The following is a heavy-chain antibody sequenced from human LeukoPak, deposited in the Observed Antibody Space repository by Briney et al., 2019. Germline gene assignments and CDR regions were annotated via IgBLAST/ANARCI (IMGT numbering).Heavy chain of an antibody. V-gene: IGHV4-59*01. D-gene: IGHD6-13*01. Sequence: SETLSLTCTVSGGSISSYYWSWIRQPPGKGLEWIGYIYYSGSTNYNPSLKSRVTISVDTSKNQFSLKLGSVTAADTAVCYCAREGSSSYHFDYWGQGTLVTVSS. CDR3: AREGSSSYHFDY. J-gene: IGHJ4*02. CDR2: IYYSGST. CDR1: GGSISSYY.